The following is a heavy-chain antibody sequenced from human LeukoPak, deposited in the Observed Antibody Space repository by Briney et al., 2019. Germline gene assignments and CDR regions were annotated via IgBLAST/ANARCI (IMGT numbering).Heavy chain of an antibody. CDR1: GFTFSSYG. Sequence: GGSLRLSCAASGFTFSSYGMHWVRQAPGKGLEWVAFIRYDGSNEYYADSVKGRFTISRDNSKNTLYLQMNSLRAEDTAVYYCAKDRAVYYYMDVWGKGTTVTVSS. CDR3: AKDRAVYYYMDV. CDR2: IRYDGSNE. V-gene: IGHV3-30*02. J-gene: IGHJ6*03.